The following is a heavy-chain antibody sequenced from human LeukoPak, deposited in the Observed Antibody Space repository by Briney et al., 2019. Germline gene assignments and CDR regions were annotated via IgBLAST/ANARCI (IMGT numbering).Heavy chain of an antibody. CDR1: GFSFSSYE. V-gene: IGHV3-48*03. CDR3: ARFGYNDFDY. D-gene: IGHD5-24*01. J-gene: IGHJ4*02. CDR2: ISSSGSTI. Sequence: GGSLRLSCVASGFSFSSYEINWVRQAPGKGMEWVSYISSSGSTIYYADSVKGRFTISRDNAKNSLYLQMNSLRPEDTAVYYCARFGYNDFDYWGQGTLVTVS.